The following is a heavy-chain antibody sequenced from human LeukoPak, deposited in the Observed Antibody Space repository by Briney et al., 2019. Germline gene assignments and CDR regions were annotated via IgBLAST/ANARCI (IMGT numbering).Heavy chain of an antibody. CDR3: ARGGLEWELPH. CDR1: GYTFTDHY. Sequence: ASVKVSCKTSGYTFTDHYIHWVRQTPGQGLEWMGLISPIGGTTSYAQNFQGRVTMTRDTSTSTVYMELRSLRSEDTAVYYCARGGLEWELPHWGQGALVTVSS. V-gene: IGHV1-46*01. CDR2: ISPIGGTT. J-gene: IGHJ4*02. D-gene: IGHD1-26*01.